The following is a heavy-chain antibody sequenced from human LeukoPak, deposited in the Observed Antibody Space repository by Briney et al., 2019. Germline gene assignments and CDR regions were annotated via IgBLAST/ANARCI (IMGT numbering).Heavy chain of an antibody. J-gene: IGHJ4*02. CDR2: IRYDGSNK. D-gene: IGHD5-12*01. CDR3: AKGYSGYETYCSGWSPSDY. V-gene: IGHV3-30*02. Sequence: GGSLRLSCAASGFTFSSYGMHWVRQAPGKGLEWVAFIRYDGSNKYYADSVEGRFTISRDNSKNTLYLQMNSLRAEDTAVYYCAKGYSGYETYCSGWSPSDYWGQGTLVTVSS. CDR1: GFTFSSYG.